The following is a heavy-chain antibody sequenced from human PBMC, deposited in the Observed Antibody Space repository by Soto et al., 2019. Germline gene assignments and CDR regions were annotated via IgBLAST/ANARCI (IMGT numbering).Heavy chain of an antibody. CDR3: AKEDYDILTGYYLMXIDY. V-gene: IGHV3-23*01. Sequence: GGSLRLSCAASGFTFSSYAMSWVRQAPGKGLEWVSAISGSGGSTYYADSVKGRFTISRDNSKNTLYLQMNSLRAEDTAVYYCAKEDYDILTGYYLMXIDYWGQGTLVTVSS. D-gene: IGHD3-9*01. CDR2: ISGSGGST. J-gene: IGHJ4*02. CDR1: GFTFSSYA.